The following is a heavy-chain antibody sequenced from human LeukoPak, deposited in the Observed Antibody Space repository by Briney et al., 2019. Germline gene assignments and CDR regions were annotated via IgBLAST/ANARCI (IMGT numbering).Heavy chain of an antibody. CDR1: GYTFTSYY. D-gene: IGHD6-13*01. CDR3: ARYGFSTVWQGGWHAFDI. J-gene: IGHJ3*02. CDR2: INPTTGDT. Sequence: ASVKVSCKAPGYTFTSYYMHWVRQAPGQGLEWMGIINPTTGDTTYAQKFQGRLTMTRDMSTSTVYMELSSLTSEDTAVFYCARYGFSTVWQGGWHAFDIWGQGTVVIVSS. V-gene: IGHV1-46*01.